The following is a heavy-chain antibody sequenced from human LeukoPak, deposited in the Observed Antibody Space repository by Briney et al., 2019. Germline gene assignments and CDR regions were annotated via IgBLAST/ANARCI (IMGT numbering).Heavy chain of an antibody. Sequence: SGGSLRLSCSVSGFTFSSYAMHWVRQAPGKGLEYVSAISGNGGSTYYADSVKGRFTISRDNSKNTLYLQMSSLRAEDTAVYYCVKGDRSRWYYFDYWGQGTLVTVSS. V-gene: IGHV3-64D*09. J-gene: IGHJ4*02. D-gene: IGHD6-13*01. CDR2: ISGNGGST. CDR3: VKGDRSRWYYFDY. CDR1: GFTFSSYA.